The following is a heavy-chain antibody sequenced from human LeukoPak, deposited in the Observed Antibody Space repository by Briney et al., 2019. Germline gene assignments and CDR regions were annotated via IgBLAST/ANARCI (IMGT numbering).Heavy chain of an antibody. CDR3: ARGRLQVQLVRLNWFDP. CDR2: INPNSGGT. D-gene: IGHD6-13*01. V-gene: IGHV1-2*02. CDR1: GYTFTGYY. J-gene: IGHJ5*02. Sequence: ASVKVSCKASGYTFTGYYMHWVRQAPGQGLEWMGWINPNSGGTNYAQKFQGRVTMTRDTSISTAYMELSRLRSDDTAVYYCARGRLQVQLVRLNWFDPWGQGTLVTVSS.